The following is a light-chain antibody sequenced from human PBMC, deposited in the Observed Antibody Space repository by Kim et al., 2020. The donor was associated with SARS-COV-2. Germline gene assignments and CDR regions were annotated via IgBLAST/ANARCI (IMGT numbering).Light chain of an antibody. CDR1: SGSLASKY. Sequence: GKTVTISCTGRSGSLASKYVQWYQQRPGSAPSIVINVKYQRPSGVPDRFSGSIDSSASSASLPISGLKPKDEADYYCQSFDSSNFVFGGGTQLTVL. CDR2: VKY. V-gene: IGLV6-57*02. CDR3: QSFDSSNFV. J-gene: IGLJ3*02.